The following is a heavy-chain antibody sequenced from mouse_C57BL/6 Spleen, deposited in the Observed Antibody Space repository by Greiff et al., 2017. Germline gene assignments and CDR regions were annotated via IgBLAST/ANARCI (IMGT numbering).Heavy chain of an antibody. V-gene: IGHV1-85*01. D-gene: IGHD1-1*01. CDR3: ARSTTVVADYYSMDY. J-gene: IGHJ4*01. Sequence: QVQLQQSGPELVKPGASVKLSCKASGYTFTSYDINWVKQTPGQGLEWIGWIYPRDGSTKYNEKFKGKATLTVDTSSSTAYMELHSLTSEDSAVYFWARSTTVVADYYSMDYWGQGTSVTVSS. CDR1: GYTFTSYD. CDR2: IYPRDGST.